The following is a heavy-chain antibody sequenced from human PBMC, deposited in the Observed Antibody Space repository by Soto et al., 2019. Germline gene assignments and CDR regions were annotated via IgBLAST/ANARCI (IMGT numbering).Heavy chain of an antibody. Sequence: ASVKVSCKASGYTFTSYYMHWVRQAPGQGLEWMGIINPSGGSTSYAQKFQGRVTMTRDTSTSTVYMELSSLRSEDTAVYYCARGKELSGIAVNYYGMDVWGQGNPGHRLL. D-gene: IGHD6-19*01. J-gene: IGHJ6*02. CDR2: INPSGGST. CDR3: ARGKELSGIAVNYYGMDV. CDR1: GYTFTSYY. V-gene: IGHV1-46*01.